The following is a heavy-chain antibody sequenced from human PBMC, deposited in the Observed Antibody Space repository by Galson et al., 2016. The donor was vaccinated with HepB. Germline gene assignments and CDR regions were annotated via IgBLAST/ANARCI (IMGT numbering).Heavy chain of an antibody. CDR1: GFTFRSYG. D-gene: IGHD3/OR15-3a*01. V-gene: IGHV3-33*01. Sequence: SLRLSCAASGFTFRSYGMHWVRQAPGRGLYWVAFIWYDGSKTYYADSVRGRFTIFRDNSKNTVFLQMNSMRAEDTAVYYCAGLRTGTIYWGQGALVTVSS. CDR2: IWYDGSKT. CDR3: AGLRTGTIY. J-gene: IGHJ4*02.